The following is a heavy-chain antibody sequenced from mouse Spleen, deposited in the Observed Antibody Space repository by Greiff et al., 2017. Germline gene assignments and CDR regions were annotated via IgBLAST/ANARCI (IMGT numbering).Heavy chain of an antibody. D-gene: IGHD2-3*01. V-gene: IGHV1-82*01. CDR2: IYPGDGDT. CDR1: GYAFSSSW. CDR3: ARRDGYYLYFDY. J-gene: IGHJ2*01. Sequence: QVQLKESGPELVKPGASVKISCKASGYAFSSSWMNWVKQRPGKGLEWIGRIYPGDGDTNYNGKFKGKATLTADKSSSTAYMQLSSLTSEDSAVYFCARRDGYYLYFDYWGQGTTLTVSS.